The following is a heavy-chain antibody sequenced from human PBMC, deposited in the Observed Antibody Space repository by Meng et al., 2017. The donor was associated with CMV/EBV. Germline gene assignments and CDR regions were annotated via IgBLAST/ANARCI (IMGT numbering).Heavy chain of an antibody. J-gene: IGHJ4*02. CDR2: IYTSGST. CDR1: GGSISSYY. Sequence: QVRLQCSGPGLVKPSETLSLTGTVSGGSISSYYWSWIRQPAGKGLEWIGRIYTSGSTNYNPSLKSRVTMSVDTSKNQFSLKLSSVTAADTAVYYCARGGLYYYDSSGHFDYWGQGTLVTVSS. V-gene: IGHV4-4*07. CDR3: ARGGLYYYDSSGHFDY. D-gene: IGHD3-22*01.